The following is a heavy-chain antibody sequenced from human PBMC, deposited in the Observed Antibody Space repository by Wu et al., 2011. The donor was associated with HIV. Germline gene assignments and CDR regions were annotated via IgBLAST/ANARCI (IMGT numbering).Heavy chain of an antibody. CDR3: ASGYCGANSCYSLDY. V-gene: IGHV1-8*03. CDR1: GGTFSTFD. D-gene: IGHD2-21*01. J-gene: IGHJ4*02. Sequence: QVQLVQSGAEVKKPGSSVKVSCKASGGTFSTFDVNWVRQAPGQGFEWMGYINPLSGKTGYAQKFQGRVAITKDTSISTAYLELTNLTFDDTAVYYCASGYCGANSCYSLDYWGQGTLVTVSS. CDR2: INPLSGKT.